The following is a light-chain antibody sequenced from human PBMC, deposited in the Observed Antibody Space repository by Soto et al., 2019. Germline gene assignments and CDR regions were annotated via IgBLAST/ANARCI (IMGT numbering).Light chain of an antibody. V-gene: IGKV3-15*01. CDR2: GAS. J-gene: IGKJ5*01. CDR1: QSISRT. CDR3: QQYRMSPNT. Sequence: EILMTQSPATLSVSPGEGLTLSCRASQSISRTLAWYQQRPGQAPRLLIYGASSRATGVPARFSGSGSGTEFTLTISSLQSEDFAVYYCQQYRMSPNTFGQGTRLEIK.